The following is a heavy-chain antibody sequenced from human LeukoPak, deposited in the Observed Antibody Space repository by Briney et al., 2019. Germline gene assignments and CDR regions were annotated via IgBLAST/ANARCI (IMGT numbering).Heavy chain of an antibody. J-gene: IGHJ4*02. D-gene: IGHD4/OR15-4a*01. CDR3: AKTPGRLWLDY. CDR1: GFTFSSYS. Sequence: GGSLRLSCAASGFTFSSYSMNWVRQAPGKGLEWVSSISSSSSYIYYADSVKGRFTISRDNAKNTLYLQMNSLRAEDTAVYYCAKTPGRLWLDYWGQGTLVTVSS. V-gene: IGHV3-21*04. CDR2: ISSSSSYI.